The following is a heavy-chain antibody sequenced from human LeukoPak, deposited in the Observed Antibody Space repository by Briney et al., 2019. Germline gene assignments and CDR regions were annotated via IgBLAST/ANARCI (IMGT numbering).Heavy chain of an antibody. Sequence: PSETLSLTCTVSGGSISSSSYYWGWIRQPPGKGLEWIGSIYYSGSTYYNPSLKSRVTISVDTSKNQFSLKPSSVTAADTAVYYCARARYCSSTSCYDPPYYYYYYMDVWGKGTTVTISS. J-gene: IGHJ6*03. CDR1: GGSISSSSYY. D-gene: IGHD2-2*01. CDR3: ARARYCSSTSCYDPPYYYYYYMDV. CDR2: IYYSGST. V-gene: IGHV4-39*07.